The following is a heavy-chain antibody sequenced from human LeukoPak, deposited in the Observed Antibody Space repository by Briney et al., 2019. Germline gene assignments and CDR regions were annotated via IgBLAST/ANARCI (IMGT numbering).Heavy chain of an antibody. D-gene: IGHD5-12*01. Sequence: ASVTVSCKASGYTFTGYYMHWVRQAPGQGLEWMGWINPNSGGTNYAQKFQGRVTMTRDTSISTAYMELSRLRSDDTAVYYCARGATIFPPFDPWGQGTLVTVSS. V-gene: IGHV1-2*02. CDR3: ARGATIFPPFDP. CDR1: GYTFTGYY. J-gene: IGHJ5*02. CDR2: INPNSGGT.